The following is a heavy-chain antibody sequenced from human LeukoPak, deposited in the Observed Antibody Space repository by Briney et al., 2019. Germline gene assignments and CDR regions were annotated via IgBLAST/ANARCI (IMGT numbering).Heavy chain of an antibody. CDR1: GGSFSGYY. CDR3: ASLQGYCSGNRCPSSANYYYYMDV. D-gene: IGHD2-15*01. CDR2: INHSRST. J-gene: IGHJ6*03. Sequence: SETLSLTCAVYGGSFSGYYWSWIRQPPGKGLEWIGEINHSRSTKYKSSLKSRVTISVDTSKNQFSLKLSSLTAADTAVYYCASLQGYCSGNRCPSSANYYYYMDVWGKGTTVTVSS. V-gene: IGHV4-34*01.